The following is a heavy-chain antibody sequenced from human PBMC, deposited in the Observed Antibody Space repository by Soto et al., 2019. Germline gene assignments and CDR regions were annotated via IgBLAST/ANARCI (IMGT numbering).Heavy chain of an antibody. D-gene: IGHD6-19*01. CDR2: ISYDGSNK. Sequence: GGSLRLSCAASGFTFSSYGMHWVRQAPGKGLEWVAVISYDGSNKYYADSVKGRFTISRDNSKNTLYLQMNSLRAEDTAVYYCAKDPILRIAVAGPQDYWGQGTLVTVSS. J-gene: IGHJ4*02. CDR1: GFTFSSYG. CDR3: AKDPILRIAVAGPQDY. V-gene: IGHV3-30*18.